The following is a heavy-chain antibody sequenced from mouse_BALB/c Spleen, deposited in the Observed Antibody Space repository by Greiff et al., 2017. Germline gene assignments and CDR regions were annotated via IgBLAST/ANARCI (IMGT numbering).Heavy chain of an antibody. D-gene: IGHD1-2*01. CDR1: GFTFSSYA. V-gene: IGHV5-9-4*01. J-gene: IGHJ4*01. CDR3: ARDKNYYGSHYAMDY. CDR2: ISSGGSYT. Sequence: EVQLMESGGGLVKPGGSLKLSCAASGFTFSSYAMSWVRQSPEKRLEWVAEISSGGSYTYYPDTVTGRFTISRDNAKNTLYLEMSSLRSEDTAMYYCARDKNYYGSHYAMDYWGQGTSVTVSS.